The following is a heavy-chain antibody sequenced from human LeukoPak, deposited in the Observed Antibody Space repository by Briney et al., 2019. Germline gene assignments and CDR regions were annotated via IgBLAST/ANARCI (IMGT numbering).Heavy chain of an antibody. Sequence: ASVKVSCKASGYIFTDYYIHWVRQAPGQGLEWMGIINPSGGSTSYAQKFQGRVTMTRDTSTSTVYMELSSLRSEDTAVYYCARGSRWGRGPLDYWGQGTLVTVSS. CDR3: ARGSRWGRGPLDY. V-gene: IGHV1-46*01. D-gene: IGHD6-13*01. J-gene: IGHJ4*02. CDR1: GYIFTDYY. CDR2: INPSGGST.